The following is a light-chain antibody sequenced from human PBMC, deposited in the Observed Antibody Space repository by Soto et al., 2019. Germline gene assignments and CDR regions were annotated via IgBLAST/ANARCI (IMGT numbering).Light chain of an antibody. CDR3: SSYAVTNTLI. CDR1: SNDVGGYNY. Sequence: QSALTQPPSASGSPGQSVTISCTGTSNDVGGYNYVSWYQQHPGKAPKLMIYEVNKRPSGVPDRFSGSKSGNTASLTVSGLQAEDEADYSCSSYAVTNTLIFGGGTKLTVL. J-gene: IGLJ2*01. CDR2: EVN. V-gene: IGLV2-8*01.